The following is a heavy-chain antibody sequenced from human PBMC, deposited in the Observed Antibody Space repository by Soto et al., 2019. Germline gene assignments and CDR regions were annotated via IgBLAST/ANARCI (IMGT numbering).Heavy chain of an antibody. CDR3: VKDSALIRADVYYFDY. CDR1: GFTFRDYG. V-gene: IGHV3-64D*06. D-gene: IGHD1-26*01. CDR2: ILSNGGTT. Sequence: GGSLRLSCSASGFTFRDYGMHWVRQAPGKGLEFVAAILSNGGTTYYADSVRGRFTISRDNSKNTLYLQMSSLRDDDTAVYYCVKDSALIRADVYYFDYWGQGPLVTVSS. J-gene: IGHJ4*02.